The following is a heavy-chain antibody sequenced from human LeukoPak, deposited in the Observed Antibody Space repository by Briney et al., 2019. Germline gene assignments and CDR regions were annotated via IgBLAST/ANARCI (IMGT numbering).Heavy chain of an antibody. V-gene: IGHV4-34*01. Sequence: SETLSLTCAVYGGSFSGYYWSWIRQPPGKGLEWIGEINHSGSTNYNPSLKSRVTISVDTSKNQFSLKLSSVTAADTAVYYCVRKVGYYGSGSYYGLWGQGTLVTVSS. CDR3: VRKVGYYGSGSYYGL. J-gene: IGHJ4*02. CDR1: GGSFSGYY. D-gene: IGHD3-10*01. CDR2: INHSGST.